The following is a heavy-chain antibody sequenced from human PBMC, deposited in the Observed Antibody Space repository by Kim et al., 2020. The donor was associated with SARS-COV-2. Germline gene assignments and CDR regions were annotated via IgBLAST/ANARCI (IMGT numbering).Heavy chain of an antibody. V-gene: IGHV3-23*01. Sequence: STYCADAVKGRFTSARDNAKNRLYLQMNSLRAEDKAVYYCAKAAPYFDYWGQGTLVTVSS. CDR2: ST. J-gene: IGHJ4*02. CDR3: AKAAPYFDY. D-gene: IGHD6-25*01.